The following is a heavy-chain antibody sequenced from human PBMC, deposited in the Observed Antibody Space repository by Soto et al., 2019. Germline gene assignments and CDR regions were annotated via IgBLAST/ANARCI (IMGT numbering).Heavy chain of an antibody. V-gene: IGHV1-3*01. D-gene: IGHD3-3*01. CDR3: ARDSELTIFGPSYDY. Sequence: QVQLVQSGAEVKKPGASVKVSCKASGYTFTSYAMHWVRQAPGQRLEWMGWINAGNGNTKYSQKFQGRVTITRDTSASTAYMELSSLRSEDTAVYYCARDSELTIFGPSYDYWGQGTLVTVSS. CDR1: GYTFTSYA. J-gene: IGHJ4*02. CDR2: INAGNGNT.